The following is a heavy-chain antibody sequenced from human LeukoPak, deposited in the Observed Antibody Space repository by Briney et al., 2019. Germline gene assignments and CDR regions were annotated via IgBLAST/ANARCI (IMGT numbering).Heavy chain of an antibody. J-gene: IGHJ4*02. CDR2: IYYSGST. V-gene: IGHV4-59*12. CDR3: ARDGSYCSGGSCYAPFDY. Sequence: SETLSLTCTVSGGSISGYYWSWIRQPPGKGLEWVGYIYYSGSTNYNPSLKSRVTISVDTSKNQFSLKLSSVTAADTAVYYCARDGSYCSGGSCYAPFDYWGQGTLVTVSS. CDR1: GGSISGYY. D-gene: IGHD2-15*01.